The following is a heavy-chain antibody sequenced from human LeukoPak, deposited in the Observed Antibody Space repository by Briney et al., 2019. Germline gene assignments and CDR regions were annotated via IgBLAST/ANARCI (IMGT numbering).Heavy chain of an antibody. D-gene: IGHD4-23*01. J-gene: IGHJ3*02. CDR1: GGSISSYY. Sequence: PPETLSLTCTVSGGSISSYYWSWIRQPPGKGLEWIGYIYYSGSTNYNPSLKSRVTISVDTSKNQFSLKLSSVTAADTAVYYCARVWTVVTPSDAFDIWGQGTMVTVSS. V-gene: IGHV4-59*01. CDR3: ARVWTVVTPSDAFDI. CDR2: IYYSGST.